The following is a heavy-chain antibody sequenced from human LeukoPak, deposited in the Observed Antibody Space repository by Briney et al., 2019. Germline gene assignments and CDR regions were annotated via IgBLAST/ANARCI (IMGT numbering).Heavy chain of an antibody. CDR1: GFTLTSYG. CDR2: ISYDGSNK. J-gene: IGHJ4*02. D-gene: IGHD6-13*01. CDR3: AKDSIAAAFDY. Sequence: GGSLRLSCAASGFTLTSYGMHWVRQAPGKALEGVAVISYDGSNKYYADSVKGRFTISRDNSNNTLYLQMNSLRAEDTAVYYCAKDSIAAAFDYWGQGTLVTVSS. V-gene: IGHV3-30*18.